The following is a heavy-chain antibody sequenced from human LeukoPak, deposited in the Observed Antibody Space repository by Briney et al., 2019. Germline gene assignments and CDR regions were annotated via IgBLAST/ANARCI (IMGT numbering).Heavy chain of an antibody. CDR1: GDTFTSYG. Sequence: SVKVSCKASGDTFTSYGISWVRQAPGQGLEWLARIIPVFGTTNYARKFRGRVTVSTDDSMSTAFLELSSLTPEDTAVYYCAREGEGIAAAGTLLVYFDYWGQGTLVTVSS. CDR3: AREGEGIAAAGTLLVYFDY. CDR2: IIPVFGTT. V-gene: IGHV1-69*05. J-gene: IGHJ4*02. D-gene: IGHD6-13*01.